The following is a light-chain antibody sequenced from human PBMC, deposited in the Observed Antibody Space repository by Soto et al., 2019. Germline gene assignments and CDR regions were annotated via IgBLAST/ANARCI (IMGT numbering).Light chain of an antibody. V-gene: IGKV3-15*01. J-gene: IGKJ4*01. CDR1: QSVSSN. CDR3: QQHNNWPLT. Sequence: EIVMTQSPATLSVSPGEGASLSCRASQSVSSNLAWYQQKPGQAPRLLVYGASTRATGIPARFSGSGSGTQFTLTISSLQSEDFAVYYCQQHNNWPLTFGGGTKVVIK. CDR2: GAS.